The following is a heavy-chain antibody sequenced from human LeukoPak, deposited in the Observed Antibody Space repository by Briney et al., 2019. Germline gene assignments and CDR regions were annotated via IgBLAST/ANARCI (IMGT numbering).Heavy chain of an antibody. CDR2: IKQDGSEK. Sequence: GGSLRLSCAASGFTFSSYWMSWVRQAPGKGLEWVANIKQDGSEKYYVDSVKGRFTISRDNAKNSLYLQMNSLRAEDTAVYYCARDFYGSGSYYTSWFDPWGQGTLVTVSS. CDR1: GFTFSSYW. CDR3: ARDFYGSGSYYTSWFDP. V-gene: IGHV3-7*01. D-gene: IGHD3-10*01. J-gene: IGHJ5*02.